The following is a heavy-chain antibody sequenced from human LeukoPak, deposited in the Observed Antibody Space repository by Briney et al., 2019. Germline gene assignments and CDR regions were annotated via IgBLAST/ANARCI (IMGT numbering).Heavy chain of an antibody. Sequence: ASVKVSCKASGYTFTSYAMNWVRQAPGQRLEWMGWINTNTGNPTYAQGFTGRFVFSLDTSVSTAYLQISSLKAEDTAVYYCARMYMVRGANPSDYWGQGTLVTVSS. CDR3: ARMYMVRGANPSDY. J-gene: IGHJ4*02. V-gene: IGHV7-4-1*02. CDR2: INTNTGNP. D-gene: IGHD3-10*01. CDR1: GYTFTSYA.